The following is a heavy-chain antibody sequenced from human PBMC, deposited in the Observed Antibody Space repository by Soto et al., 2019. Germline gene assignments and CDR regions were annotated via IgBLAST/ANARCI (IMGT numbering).Heavy chain of an antibody. Sequence: PGGSLRLSCVASRLTFSNYGMHWVRQAPGKGLEWVAVIPYESISTVYRDSVRGRFTISRDNSRNTLYLHMNSLTPEDTAVYYCAREAGCSGTNCNVYFDYWGLGTLVTVYS. D-gene: IGHD2-15*01. CDR1: RLTFSNYG. CDR2: IPYESIST. J-gene: IGHJ4*01. CDR3: AREAGCSGTNCNVYFDY. V-gene: IGHV3-30*03.